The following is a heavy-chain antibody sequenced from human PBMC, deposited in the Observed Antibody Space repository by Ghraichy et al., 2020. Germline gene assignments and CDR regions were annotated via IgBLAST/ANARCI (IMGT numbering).Heavy chain of an antibody. CDR1: GFTFSSYS. Sequence: GGSLRLSCAASGFTFSSYSMNWVRQAPGKGLEWVSYISSSSSTIYYADSVKGRFTISRDNAKNSLYLQMNSLRDEDTAVYYCARDNEYSSSWPHFDYWGQGTLVTVSS. CDR3: ARDNEYSSSWPHFDY. V-gene: IGHV3-48*02. J-gene: IGHJ4*02. CDR2: ISSSSSTI. D-gene: IGHD6-13*01.